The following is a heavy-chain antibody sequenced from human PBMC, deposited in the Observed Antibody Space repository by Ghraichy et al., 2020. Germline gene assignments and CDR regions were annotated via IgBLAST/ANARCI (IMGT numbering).Heavy chain of an antibody. Sequence: GGSLRLSCAASGFTFSSYGMHWVRQAPGKGLEWVAVIWYDGSNKYYADSLKGRFTISRDNSKNTLYLQMNSLRAEDTAVYYCARSYGDYVTASHFDYWGQGTLVTVSS. CDR2: IWYDGSNK. CDR1: GFTFSSYG. D-gene: IGHD4-17*01. CDR3: ARSYGDYVTASHFDY. V-gene: IGHV3-33*01. J-gene: IGHJ4*02.